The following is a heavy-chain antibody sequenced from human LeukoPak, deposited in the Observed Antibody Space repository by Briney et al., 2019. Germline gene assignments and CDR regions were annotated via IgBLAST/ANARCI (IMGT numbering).Heavy chain of an antibody. D-gene: IGHD6-13*01. J-gene: IGHJ4*02. V-gene: IGHV3-11*06. CDR2: ISSSGTYT. CDR3: ARGKQQLALFDY. Sequence: GGSLGLSCAASGFTFSDYYMNWIRQAPGKGLEWVSYISSSGTYTNYADSVRGRFTISRDNAKNSLYLQMNNLRAEDTAVYYCARGKQQLALFDYWGQGTLVTVSS. CDR1: GFTFSDYY.